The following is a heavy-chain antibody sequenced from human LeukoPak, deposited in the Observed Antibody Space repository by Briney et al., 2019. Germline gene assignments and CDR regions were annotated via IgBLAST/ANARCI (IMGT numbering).Heavy chain of an antibody. V-gene: IGHV3-30-3*01. CDR1: GFTFSSYA. D-gene: IGHD7-27*01. J-gene: IGHJ4*02. Sequence: GGSLRLSCAASGFTFSSYAMHWVRQAPGKGLEWVAVISYDGSNKYYADSVKGRFTISRDNSKNTLYLQMNSLRAEDTAVYYCAKVNWGTFDYWGQGTLVTVSS. CDR2: ISYDGSNK. CDR3: AKVNWGTFDY.